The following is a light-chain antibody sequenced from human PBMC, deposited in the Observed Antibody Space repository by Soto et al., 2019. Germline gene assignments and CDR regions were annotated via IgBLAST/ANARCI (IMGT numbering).Light chain of an antibody. V-gene: IGKV3-15*01. Sequence: EIVMTQSPATLSVSPGERATLSCRASQSVSSNLAWYQQKPGQAPRLLIYGASTRATGIPARFSGSGSGTEFTLTISSLQSEDFAVYYCHQYNNWPPMYTFGQGTKLEIK. CDR3: HQYNNWPPMYT. J-gene: IGKJ2*01. CDR2: GAS. CDR1: QSVSSN.